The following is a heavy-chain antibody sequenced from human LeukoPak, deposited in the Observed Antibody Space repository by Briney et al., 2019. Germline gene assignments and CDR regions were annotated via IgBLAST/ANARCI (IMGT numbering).Heavy chain of an antibody. J-gene: IGHJ4*02. D-gene: IGHD3-22*01. CDR2: ISGSGGST. CDR3: AKDGGVVEDYDSSGYYNY. V-gene: IGHV3-23*01. Sequence: PGGSLRPSCAASGFTFSSYAMSWVRQAPGKGLEWVSAISGSGGSTYYADSVKGRFTISRDNSKNTLYLQVNSLRAEDTAVYYCAKDGGVVEDYDSSGYYNYWGQGTLVTVSS. CDR1: GFTFSSYA.